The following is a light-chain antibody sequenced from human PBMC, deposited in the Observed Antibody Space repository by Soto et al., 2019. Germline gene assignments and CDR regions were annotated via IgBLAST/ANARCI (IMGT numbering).Light chain of an antibody. CDR3: SSYVGSKV. CDR1: SSDVGGYNY. CDR2: EVS. Sequence: QSVLTQPPSASGSLGQSVTISCTGTSSDVGGYNYVSWYQQHPGKAPKLMISEVSKRPSGVPDRFSGSKSGNTASLTVSGLQAEDEADYYCSSYVGSKVLGGGTKVTVL. J-gene: IGLJ3*02. V-gene: IGLV2-8*01.